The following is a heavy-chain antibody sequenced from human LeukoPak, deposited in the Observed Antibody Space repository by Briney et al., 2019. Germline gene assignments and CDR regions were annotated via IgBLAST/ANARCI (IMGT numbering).Heavy chain of an antibody. V-gene: IGHV1-2*02. Sequence: GASVKVSCKASGYTFTGYYMHWVRQAPGQGLEWMGWINPNSGGTNYAQKFQGRVTMTRDTSISTAYMELSRLRSDDTAVYYCARFYGGNSLSAFDIWGQGTMVTVSS. CDR2: INPNSGGT. J-gene: IGHJ3*02. D-gene: IGHD4-23*01. CDR1: GYTFTGYY. CDR3: ARFYGGNSLSAFDI.